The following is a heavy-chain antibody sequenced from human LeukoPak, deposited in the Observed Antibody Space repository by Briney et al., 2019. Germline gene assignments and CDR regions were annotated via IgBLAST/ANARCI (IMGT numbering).Heavy chain of an antibody. D-gene: IGHD2-21*01. J-gene: IGHJ4*02. CDR1: GFTFSSYA. V-gene: IGHV3-23*01. CDR3: AREKTACGGDCYDS. Sequence: GGSLRLSCAASGFTFSSYAMSWVRQAPGKGLEWVSAISGSGGSTYYADSVKGRFTISRDDAKNSLFLQMNSLRAEDTAVYYCAREKTACGGDCYDSWGQGTLVTVSS. CDR2: ISGSGGST.